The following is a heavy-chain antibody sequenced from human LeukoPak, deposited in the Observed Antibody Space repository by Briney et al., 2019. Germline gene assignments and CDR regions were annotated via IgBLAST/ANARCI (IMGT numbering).Heavy chain of an antibody. Sequence: PSETLSLTCTVSSGSIGSSNYYWGWIRQPPGKGLEWIGSIYYSGIAYYNPTHKSRVTIPVDASKSHFSLRLSSVTAADTAVYYCARQVNSMAGTHFDVWGLGTLVPVSS. CDR3: ARQVNSMAGTHFDV. CDR1: SGSIGSSNYY. D-gene: IGHD6-19*01. V-gene: IGHV4-39*01. CDR2: IYYSGIA. J-gene: IGHJ4*02.